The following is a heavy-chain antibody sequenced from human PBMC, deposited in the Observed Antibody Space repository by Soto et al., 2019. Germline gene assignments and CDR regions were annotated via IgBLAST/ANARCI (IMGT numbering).Heavy chain of an antibody. CDR3: ARDHRYCSGGSCYPEYFQH. CDR2: ISSSSSYI. Sequence: EVQLVESGGGLVKPGGSLRLSCAASGFTFSSYSMNWVRQAPGKGLEWVSSISSSSSYIYYADSVKGRFTISRDNAKNSLYLQMNSLRAEDTAVYYCARDHRYCSGGSCYPEYFQHWGQGTLVTVSS. J-gene: IGHJ1*01. D-gene: IGHD2-15*01. V-gene: IGHV3-21*01. CDR1: GFTFSSYS.